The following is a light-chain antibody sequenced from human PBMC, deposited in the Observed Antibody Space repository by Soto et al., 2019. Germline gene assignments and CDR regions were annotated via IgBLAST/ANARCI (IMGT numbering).Light chain of an antibody. CDR3: GTWDSSLSSRGV. CDR2: ENN. J-gene: IGLJ2*01. V-gene: IGLV1-51*02. CDR1: SSNIGNNY. Sequence: QSVLTQPPSVSAAPGQKVTISCSGSSSNIGNNYVSWYQQLPGTAPKLLIYENNKRPSGIPDRFSGSKSGTSATLGITGLQTGDEAEYYCGTWDSSLSSRGVFGGGTKLTVL.